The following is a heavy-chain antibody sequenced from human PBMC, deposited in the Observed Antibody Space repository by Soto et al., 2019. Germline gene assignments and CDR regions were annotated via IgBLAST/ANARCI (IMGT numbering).Heavy chain of an antibody. V-gene: IGHV3-48*02. J-gene: IGHJ4*02. Sequence: EVQLVESGGGLVQPGGSLRLSCAASGYSLSTYNMNWVRQAPGKGLEWVSYISSSSSTIYYADSVKGRFTISRDNAKNSPYLQMNSLRDEDTAVYFCARSPITTIVAALSDYWGQGTLVTVSS. CDR1: GYSLSTYN. CDR3: ARSPITTIVAALSDY. CDR2: ISSSSSTI. D-gene: IGHD3-22*01.